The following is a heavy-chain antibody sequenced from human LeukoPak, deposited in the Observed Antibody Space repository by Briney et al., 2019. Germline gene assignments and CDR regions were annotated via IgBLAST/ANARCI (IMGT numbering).Heavy chain of an antibody. J-gene: IGHJ5*02. CDR2: IIPIFGTA. D-gene: IGHD2-2*01. Sequence: SVKVSCKASGGTFSSYAISWVRQAPGQGLEWMGRIIPIFGTANYAQKFQGRVTITTDESTSTAYMELSSLRSEDAAVYYCARDCSGTSCYGPPTGWFDPWGQGTLVTVSS. CDR1: GGTFSSYA. CDR3: ARDCSGTSCYGPPTGWFDP. V-gene: IGHV1-69*05.